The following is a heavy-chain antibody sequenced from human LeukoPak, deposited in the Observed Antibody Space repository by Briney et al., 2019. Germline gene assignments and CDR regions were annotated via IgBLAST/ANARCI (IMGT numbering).Heavy chain of an antibody. D-gene: IGHD1-26*01. J-gene: IGHJ5*02. Sequence: NSSQTLSLTCAVSGGSISSGGYSWSWIRQPPGKGLEWIGYIYHSGSTYYNPSLKSRVTISVDRSKNQFSLKLSSATAADTAVYYCARGLYSWFDPWGQGTLVTVSS. CDR2: IYHSGST. CDR3: ARGLYSWFDP. V-gene: IGHV4-30-2*01. CDR1: GGSISSGGYS.